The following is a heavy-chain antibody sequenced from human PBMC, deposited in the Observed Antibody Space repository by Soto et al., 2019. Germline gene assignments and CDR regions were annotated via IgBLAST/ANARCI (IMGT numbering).Heavy chain of an antibody. CDR2: IYYSGST. CDR3: VASGPVDYISAF. V-gene: IGHV4-39*01. J-gene: IGHJ3*01. Sequence: IRQPPVKGLEWIGSIYYSGSTYYNPSLTSRVTIHVDTSKNQSSLKLSSVAAANQAVNYWVASGPVDYISAF. D-gene: IGHD5-12*01.